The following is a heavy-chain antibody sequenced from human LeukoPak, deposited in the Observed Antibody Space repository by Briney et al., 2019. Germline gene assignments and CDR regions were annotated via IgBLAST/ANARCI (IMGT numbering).Heavy chain of an antibody. J-gene: IGHJ6*04. CDR2: IWYDGSNK. CDR1: GFTFSSYG. D-gene: IGHD6-13*01. V-gene: IGHV3-33*01. CDR3: AREVAAGLDYYYGMDV. Sequence: PGRSLRLSCAASGFTFSSYGMHWVRQAPGKGLEWVAVIWYDGSNKYYADSVKGRFTISRDNSKNTLYLQMNSLRAEGTAVYYCAREVAAGLDYYYGMDVWGKGTTVTVSS.